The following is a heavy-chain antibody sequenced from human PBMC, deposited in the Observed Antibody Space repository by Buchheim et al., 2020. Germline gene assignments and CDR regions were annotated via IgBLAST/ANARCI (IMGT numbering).Heavy chain of an antibody. CDR2: VNTDGSWT. Sequence: EVRLVESGGGLVQPGGSLRLSCAASGFTFSSYWMHWVRQPPGTGLEWVSRVNTDGSWTIYADSVKGRVSISRDNAKNTLYLQIDSLRTDDTAVYYCGRSPPGASTGYHFDSWGQGTL. D-gene: IGHD3-9*01. V-gene: IGHV3-74*01. CDR3: GRSPPGASTGYHFDS. J-gene: IGHJ4*02. CDR1: GFTFSSYW.